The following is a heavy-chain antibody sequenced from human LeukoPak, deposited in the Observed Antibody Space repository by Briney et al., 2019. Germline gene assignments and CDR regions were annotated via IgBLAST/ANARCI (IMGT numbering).Heavy chain of an antibody. CDR3: ARVEYSSSHPFDY. CDR1: GFTLSSYA. D-gene: IGHD6-6*01. J-gene: IGHJ4*02. V-gene: IGHV3-23*01. Sequence: GGCLRLSCAASGFTLSSYAMSWVRQAPGKGREWVAAFSGSGGSTYYAQSVKGRFTMSRDNSKNTLYLQMNSLRAEDTAVYYCARVEYSSSHPFDYWGQGTLVTVSS. CDR2: FSGSGGST.